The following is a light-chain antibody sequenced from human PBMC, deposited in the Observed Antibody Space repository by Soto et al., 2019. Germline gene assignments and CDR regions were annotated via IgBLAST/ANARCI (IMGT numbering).Light chain of an antibody. Sequence: EIVLTQSPATMSLSPGERATLSCGASESVSYSYVAWYQLKGGLAPRLLIHDASTRASGIPDRFSGSKSGTDFTLTIRGLEPEDAAVYYCQQYGGDYTFGQGTKLQI. J-gene: IGKJ2*01. CDR1: ESVSYSY. V-gene: IGKV3D-20*01. CDR3: QQYGGDYT. CDR2: DAS.